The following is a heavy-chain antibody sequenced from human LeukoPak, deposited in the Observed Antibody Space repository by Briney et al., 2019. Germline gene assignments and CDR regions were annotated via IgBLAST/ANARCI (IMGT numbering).Heavy chain of an antibody. CDR1: GFTFSSYA. CDR2: ISASGFGT. CDR3: ANPFSTPRSNYYIDV. J-gene: IGHJ6*03. D-gene: IGHD2-2*01. V-gene: IGHV3-23*01. Sequence: GGSLRLSCAASGFTFSSYAMTWVRQAPGKGLEWVSGISASGFGTHYADSVKGRFTISRDNSKNTLYLQMNSLRAEDTAVYYCANPFSTPRSNYYIDVWGKGTTVTVSS.